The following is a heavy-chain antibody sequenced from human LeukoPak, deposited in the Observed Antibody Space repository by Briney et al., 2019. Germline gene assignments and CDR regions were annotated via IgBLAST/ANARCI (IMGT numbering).Heavy chain of an antibody. CDR1: GGSISTYY. Sequence: PSETLSLTCTVSGGSISTYYWSWIRQPPGKGLEWIGYIYYSGSTNYNPSLKSRVTISVDTSKNQFSLKLSSVTAADTAVYYCARGADWFDPWGQGTLVTVSS. V-gene: IGHV4-59*01. CDR2: IYYSGST. J-gene: IGHJ5*02. CDR3: ARGADWFDP.